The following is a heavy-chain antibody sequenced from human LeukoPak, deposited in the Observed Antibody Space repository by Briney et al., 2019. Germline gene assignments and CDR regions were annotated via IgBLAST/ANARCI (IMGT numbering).Heavy chain of an antibody. D-gene: IGHD3-10*01. CDR3: AREGFDGSGSYYYDY. CDR1: GGSISSYY. CDR2: IYTSGST. V-gene: IGHV4-4*07. J-gene: IGHJ4*02. Sequence: SETLSLTCTVSGGSISSYYWSWIRQPAGKGLEWIGRIYTSGSTNYNPSLKSRVTMSVDKSKNQFSLKLSSVAAADTAVYYCAREGFDGSGSYYYDYWGQGTLVTVSS.